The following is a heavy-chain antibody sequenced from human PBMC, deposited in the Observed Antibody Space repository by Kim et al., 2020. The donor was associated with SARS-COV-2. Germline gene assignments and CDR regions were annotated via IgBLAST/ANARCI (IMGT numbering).Heavy chain of an antibody. D-gene: IGHD2-2*01. CDR2: IYYSGST. V-gene: IGHV4-39*01. J-gene: IGHJ4*02. CDR1: GGSISSSSYY. CDR3: ARCCSSTSCYLTFDY. Sequence: SETLSLTCTVSGGSISSSSYYWGWIRQPPGKGLEWIGSIYYSGSTYYNPTLKSRVTISVDTSKNQFSLKLCSVTAADTDVYYCARCCSSTSCYLTFDYWGQGTLVTVSS.